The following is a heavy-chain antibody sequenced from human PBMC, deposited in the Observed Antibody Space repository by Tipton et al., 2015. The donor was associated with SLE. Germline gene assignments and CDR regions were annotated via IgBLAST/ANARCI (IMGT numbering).Heavy chain of an antibody. CDR1: GFTFNNYA. Sequence: SLRLSCAGSGFTFNNYAMNWVRQAPGKGLEWVSGISGSGDSTYSGDSVKGRFTISRDNSKKTLYLQMNSLRVEDTAIYYCAKAQGVIVPNDAFDFGGQGTMVTVSS. J-gene: IGHJ3*01. CDR3: AKAQGVIVPNDAFDF. D-gene: IGHD2/OR15-2a*01. V-gene: IGHV3-23*01. CDR2: ISGSGDST.